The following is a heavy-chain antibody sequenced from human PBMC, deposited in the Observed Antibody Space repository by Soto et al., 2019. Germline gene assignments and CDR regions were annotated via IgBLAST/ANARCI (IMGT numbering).Heavy chain of an antibody. D-gene: IGHD3-16*02. CDR1: GGSFSGYF. Sequence: SETLSLTCAVYGGSFSGYFWSWIRQPPGKGLEWIGEINHSGSTNYIPSLKSRVTISVDTSKNQFSLKQSSVTAADTAVYYCARGRLHLGELSFNYLDFWGQGTLVTVSS. J-gene: IGHJ4*02. CDR3: ARGRLHLGELSFNYLDF. CDR2: INHSGST. V-gene: IGHV4-34*01.